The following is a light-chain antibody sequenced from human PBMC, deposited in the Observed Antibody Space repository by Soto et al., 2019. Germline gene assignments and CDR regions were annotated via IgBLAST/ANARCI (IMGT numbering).Light chain of an antibody. V-gene: IGLV2-8*01. CDR2: EVN. Sequence: QSALTQPPSASGSPGQSVTISCTGTSSDVGGYKYVSWYQQHPGKAPKLMSFEVNKRPSGVPDRFSGSKSGNTASLTVSGLQAEDEADYYCSSYAGINNLWVFGTGTKVTVL. CDR3: SSYAGINNLWV. CDR1: SSDVGGYKY. J-gene: IGLJ1*01.